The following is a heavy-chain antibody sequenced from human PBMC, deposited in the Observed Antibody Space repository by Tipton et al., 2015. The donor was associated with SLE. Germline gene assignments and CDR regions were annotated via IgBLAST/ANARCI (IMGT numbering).Heavy chain of an antibody. J-gene: IGHJ4*02. V-gene: IGHV4-34*08. CDR1: GGTSRDYF. CDR2: VSHRGTT. Sequence: TLSLTCAVYGGTSRDYFWSWIRQPPGKGLEWIGEVSHRGTTKYNPSLDSQVPISLDRFNNQFTLKMTSVTAADTAVYYCANQNWNYYFWGPGNLVTVSS. D-gene: IGHD1-7*01. CDR3: ANQNWNYYF.